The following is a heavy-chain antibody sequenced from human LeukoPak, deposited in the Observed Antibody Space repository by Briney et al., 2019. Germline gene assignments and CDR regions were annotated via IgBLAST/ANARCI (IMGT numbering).Heavy chain of an antibody. CDR2: ISSSGSTI. V-gene: IGHV3-11*01. J-gene: IGHJ4*02. D-gene: IGHD1-26*01. Sequence: GRSVRLSCAASGFTFSHYYMSWLRQAPGKGLEWVSYISSSGSTIYYADSVKGRFTISRNNAKNSLYLQMNSLRAEDTAVYYCARDRKWELPLDYWGQGTLVTVSS. CDR1: GFTFSHYY. CDR3: ARDRKWELPLDY.